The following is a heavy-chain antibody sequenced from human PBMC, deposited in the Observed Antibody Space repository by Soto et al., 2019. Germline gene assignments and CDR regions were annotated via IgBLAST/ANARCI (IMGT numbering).Heavy chain of an antibody. J-gene: IGHJ4*02. CDR2: IIPIFGTA. V-gene: IGHV1-69*13. Sequence: ASVKVSCKASGGTFSSYAISWVRQAPGQGLEWMGGIIPIFGTANYAQKFQGRVTITADESTSTAYMELSSLRSEDTAVYYCARGWDYYDSSGYPSPFDYWGQGTLVTVSS. D-gene: IGHD3-22*01. CDR1: GGTFSSYA. CDR3: ARGWDYYDSSGYPSPFDY.